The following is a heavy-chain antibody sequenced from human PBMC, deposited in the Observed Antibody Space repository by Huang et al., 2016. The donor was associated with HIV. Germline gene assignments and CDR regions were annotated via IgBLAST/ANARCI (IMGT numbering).Heavy chain of an antibody. CDR3: AKADSGAAAGSLVDY. J-gene: IGHJ4*02. Sequence: EVQLLASGGGLVQPGGSLRLSCAASGFTFSSYAMSWVRQAQGKGLEWVSSVTGRGSSPYYADSVKGRFTISRDKSKNTLYLQMNSLRAEETAIYYCAKADSGAAAGSLVDYWGQGTLVTVSS. D-gene: IGHD6-13*01. CDR2: VTGRGSSP. CDR1: GFTFSSYA. V-gene: IGHV3-23*01.